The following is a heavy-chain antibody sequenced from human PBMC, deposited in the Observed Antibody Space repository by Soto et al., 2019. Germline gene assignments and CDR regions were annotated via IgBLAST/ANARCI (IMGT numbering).Heavy chain of an antibody. D-gene: IGHD1-1*01. CDR3: VRDGTKTLRDWFDP. CDR2: IYATGTT. CDR1: GASTSGFY. Sequence: SETLSLTCTVSGASTSGFYWSWIRKSAGKGLEWIGRIYATGTTDYNPSLKSRVMMSVDTSKKQFSLKLRSVTAADTAVYYCVRDGTKTLRDWFDPWGQGISVTVSS. J-gene: IGHJ5*02. V-gene: IGHV4-4*07.